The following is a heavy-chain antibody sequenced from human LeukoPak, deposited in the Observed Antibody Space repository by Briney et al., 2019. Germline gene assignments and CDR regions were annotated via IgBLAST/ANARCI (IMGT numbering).Heavy chain of an antibody. CDR1: GASISTSAYY. V-gene: IGHV4-39*01. CDR3: AKSGGYGLIDY. J-gene: IGHJ4*02. D-gene: IGHD1-26*01. Sequence: PSETLSLTCSVSGASISTSAYYWGWIRRPPGKGLEWIGSIYYSGSTYYNASLKSRVTISIDTSKNQFSLRLSSVTAADTAVYYCAKSGGYGLIDYWGLGTLVTVSS. CDR2: IYYSGST.